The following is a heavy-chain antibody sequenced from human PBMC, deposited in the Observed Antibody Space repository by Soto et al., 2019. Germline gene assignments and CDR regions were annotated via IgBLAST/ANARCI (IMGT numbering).Heavy chain of an antibody. D-gene: IGHD6-13*01. J-gene: IGHJ3*02. Sequence: ASVKVSCKASGYTFTSYDINWVRQATGQGLEWMGWMNPNSGNTGYAQKFQGRVTMTRNTSISTAYMELSSLRSEDTAVYYCVREIAAAGNDAFDIWGQGTMVPVSS. CDR1: GYTFTSYD. CDR3: VREIAAAGNDAFDI. CDR2: MNPNSGNT. V-gene: IGHV1-8*01.